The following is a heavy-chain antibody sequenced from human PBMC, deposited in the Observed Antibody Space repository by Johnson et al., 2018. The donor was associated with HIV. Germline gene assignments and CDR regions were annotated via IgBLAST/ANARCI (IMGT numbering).Heavy chain of an antibody. CDR1: GFTFSDYY. CDR3: ARDHCSISGCPHDAFDI. D-gene: IGHD2-2*01. J-gene: IGHJ3*02. Sequence: QVQLVESGGGLVKPGGSLRLSCAASGFTFSDYYMSWIRQAPGKGLEWVSYISSSGSTIYYADSVKGRFTISRDNAKNSLYVHMNSLRAEDTAVYFCARDHCSISGCPHDAFDIWGQGTMVTVSS. CDR2: ISSSGSTI. V-gene: IGHV3-11*04.